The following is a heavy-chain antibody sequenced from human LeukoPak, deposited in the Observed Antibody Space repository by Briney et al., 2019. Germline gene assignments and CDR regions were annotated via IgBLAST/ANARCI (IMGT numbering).Heavy chain of an antibody. CDR2: ITIGSYI. J-gene: IGHJ3*02. Sequence: GGSLRLSCAASGFTFSSYSMNWVRQAPGEGLEWISSITIGSYIYYADSVKGRFAISRDNTKNSLYLQMNRLRAEDTAVYYCAGYASIGRRDAFDIWGKGTMVTVSS. D-gene: IGHD1-1*01. V-gene: IGHV3-21*01. CDR1: GFTFSSYS. CDR3: AGYASIGRRDAFDI.